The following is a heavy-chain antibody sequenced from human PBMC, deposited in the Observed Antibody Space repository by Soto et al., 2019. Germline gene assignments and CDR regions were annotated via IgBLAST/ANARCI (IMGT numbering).Heavy chain of an antibody. V-gene: IGHV1-46*03. CDR3: AREPARGYVDY. CDR2: INPSGGGT. CDR1: GYTFSSYS. J-gene: IGHJ4*02. Sequence: QVQLVQSGAEMKKPGASVKVSCKASGYTFSSYSIHWVRQAPGQGLEWMGIINPSGGGTTYAQKFQGRVTMTRDTSKSTVYMELSSLRSEDTTVYYCAREPARGYVDYWGQGTLVTVSS.